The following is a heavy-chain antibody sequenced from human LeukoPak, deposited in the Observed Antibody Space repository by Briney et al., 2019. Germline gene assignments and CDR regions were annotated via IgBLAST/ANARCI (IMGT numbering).Heavy chain of an antibody. V-gene: IGHV3-15*01. CDR3: TTESYDR. CDR1: GFTFSNAW. J-gene: IGHJ4*02. D-gene: IGHD3-22*01. CDR2: ILSKSEGGTA. Sequence: GGSLRLSCAASGFTFSNAWMSWVRQAPGKGLEWVGRILSKSEGGTADYSSPVKGRLTISRDDSKNTLYLQMDSLKTEDTAIYYCTTESYDRWGQGTLVTVSS.